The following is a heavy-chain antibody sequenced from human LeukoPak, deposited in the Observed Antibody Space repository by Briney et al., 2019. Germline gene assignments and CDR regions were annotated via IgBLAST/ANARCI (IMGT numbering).Heavy chain of an antibody. V-gene: IGHV3-23*01. CDR1: GFTVSSYG. Sequence: GGSLRLSCAASGFTVSSYGMIWVRQAPGKGLEWVSAFSATDGIAQYAESVKGRFTISRDNSKNSLYLQMNSLRDEDTAVYYCAKARIAAAGTGAFDVWGQGTRVTVSS. D-gene: IGHD6-13*01. CDR2: FSATDGIA. J-gene: IGHJ3*01. CDR3: AKARIAAAGTGAFDV.